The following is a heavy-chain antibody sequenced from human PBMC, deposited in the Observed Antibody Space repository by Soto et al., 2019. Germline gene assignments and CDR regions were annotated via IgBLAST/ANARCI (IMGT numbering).Heavy chain of an antibody. Sequence: QVQLQESGPGLVKPSQTLSLTCTVSGGSISSGGYYWSWIRQHPGKGLEWIGYIYYSGRTYYNPSLKSRVTLSVDTSKNQFSLKLSSVTAADTAVYYCARDCSSTGCDSIDPWGQGTLVTVSS. V-gene: IGHV4-31*03. CDR3: ARDCSSTGCDSIDP. CDR2: IYYSGRT. CDR1: GGSISSGGYY. J-gene: IGHJ5*02. D-gene: IGHD2-2*02.